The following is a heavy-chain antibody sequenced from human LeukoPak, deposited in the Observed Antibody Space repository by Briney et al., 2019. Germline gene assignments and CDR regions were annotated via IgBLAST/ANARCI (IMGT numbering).Heavy chain of an antibody. D-gene: IGHD6-13*01. J-gene: IGHJ4*02. CDR3: ASLGSTWYFDY. V-gene: IGHV1-2*02. Sequence: ASVKVSCKTSGYTFTAYYMYWVRQAPGQGLEWMGWINPDTGDTNYAQQFQGRVTMSTDTSITTAYMEITRLRSDDTAVYYCASLGSTWYFDYWGQGTLVTVSS. CDR1: GYTFTAYY. CDR2: INPDTGDT.